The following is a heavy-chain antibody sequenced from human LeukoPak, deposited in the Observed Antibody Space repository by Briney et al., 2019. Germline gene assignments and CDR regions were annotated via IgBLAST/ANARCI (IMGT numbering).Heavy chain of an antibody. Sequence: SETLSLTCAVYGGSFSGYYWGWIRQPPGKGLEWIGEINHSGSTNYNPSLKSRVTISVDTSKNQFSLKLSSVTAADTAVYYCARGLYCSSTSCYWFDPWGQGTLVTVSS. V-gene: IGHV4-34*01. D-gene: IGHD2-2*01. CDR1: GGSFSGYY. CDR3: ARGLYCSSTSCYWFDP. CDR2: INHSGST. J-gene: IGHJ5*02.